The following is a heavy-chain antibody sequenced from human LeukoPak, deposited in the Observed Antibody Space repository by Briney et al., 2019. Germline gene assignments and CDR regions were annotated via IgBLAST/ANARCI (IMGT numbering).Heavy chain of an antibody. D-gene: IGHD6-6*01. V-gene: IGHV5-51*01. J-gene: IGHJ4*02. CDR1: GYSFTSYW. CDR3: ARSPIFSSSRPVD. CDR2: IYPGDSDT. Sequence: GESLKISCKGSGYSFTSYWIGWVRQMPGKGLEWMGIIYPGDSDTRYSPSFQGQVTISADKTISTAYLLLSSLKASDTAMYYCARSPIFSSSRPVDWGQGTLVTVSS.